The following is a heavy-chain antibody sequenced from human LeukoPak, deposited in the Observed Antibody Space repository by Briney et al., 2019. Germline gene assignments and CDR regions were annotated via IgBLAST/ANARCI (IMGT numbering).Heavy chain of an antibody. J-gene: IGHJ4*02. CDR1: GFTLSTYA. D-gene: IGHD1-26*01. CDR3: VKTVGATGEFDY. Sequence: PGGSLRLSCAASGFTLSTYAMSWVRQAPGQGLEWVSSISGDGGSTYYAESVKGRFTISRDNSKNTLYLQMNSLRAEDTAVYYCVKTVGATGEFDYWGQGTLVTVSS. V-gene: IGHV3-23*01. CDR2: ISGDGGST.